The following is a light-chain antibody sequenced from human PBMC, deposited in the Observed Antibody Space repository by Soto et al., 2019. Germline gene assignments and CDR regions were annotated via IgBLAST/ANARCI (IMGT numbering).Light chain of an antibody. CDR3: QQYNSSPRT. V-gene: IGKV1-5*01. Sequence: DIQMTQSPSTLSASVGDRVTITCRASQSISSWLAWYQQKPGKAPKLLIYDASSLESGVPSRFSGSGSGTEFTLTISSLQPDDFATYYCQQYNSSPRTFGGGTKVEIK. CDR2: DAS. CDR1: QSISSW. J-gene: IGKJ4*01.